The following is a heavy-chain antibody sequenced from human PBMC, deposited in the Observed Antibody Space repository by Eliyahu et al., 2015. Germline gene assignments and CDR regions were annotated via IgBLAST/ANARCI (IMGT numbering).Heavy chain of an antibody. V-gene: IGHV5-10-1*03. D-gene: IGHD1-26*01. CDR3: ARLRRGSYRGMGAFDI. J-gene: IGHJ3*02. CDR2: IDPSDSYT. Sequence: EVQLVQSGAEVKKPGESLRISCKGSGYXFXSYWISWVRQMPGKGLEWMGRIDPSDSYTNYSPSFQGHVTISADKSISTAYLQWSSLKASDTAMYYCARLRRGSYRGMGAFDIWGQGTMVTVSS. CDR1: GYXFXSYW.